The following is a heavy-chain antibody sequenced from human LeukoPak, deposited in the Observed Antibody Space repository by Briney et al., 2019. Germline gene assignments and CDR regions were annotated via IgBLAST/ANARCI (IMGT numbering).Heavy chain of an antibody. CDR2: ISSSSSTI. CDR3: TTVVVVPAAIRGQQLVFDY. CDR1: GFTFSSYS. D-gene: IGHD2-2*02. Sequence: PGGSLRLSCAASGFTFSSYSMNWVRQAPGKGLEWVSYISSSSSTIYYADSVKGRFTISRDDSKNTLYLQMNSLKTEDTAVYYCTTVVVVPAAIRGQQLVFDYWGQGTLVTVSS. V-gene: IGHV3-48*01. J-gene: IGHJ4*02.